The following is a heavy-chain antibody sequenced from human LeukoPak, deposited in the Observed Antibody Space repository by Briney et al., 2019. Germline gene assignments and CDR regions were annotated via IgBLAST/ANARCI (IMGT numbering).Heavy chain of an antibody. J-gene: IGHJ5*02. CDR3: AKGRNSSVYYYELMITWFDP. D-gene: IGHD3-22*01. Sequence: LGRSLRLSCAASGFTFSSYAMHWGRQAPRKRLGWGAVISYVGSNKYYADSVKGRFTISRDNSKNTLYLQMNSLRAEDTAVYYCAKGRNSSVYYYELMITWFDPWGQGTLVTVSS. CDR1: GFTFSSYA. V-gene: IGHV3-30*18. CDR2: ISYVGSNK.